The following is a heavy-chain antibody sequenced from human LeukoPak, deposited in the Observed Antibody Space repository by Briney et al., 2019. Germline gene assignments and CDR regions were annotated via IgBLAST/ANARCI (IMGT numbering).Heavy chain of an antibody. Sequence: SETLSLTRTVSGGSISSYYWSWIRQPPGKGLEWIGYIYYSGSTNYNPSLKSRVTISVDTSKNQFSLKLSSVTAADTAVYYCAGGAVAGFDYWGQGTLVTVSS. CDR2: IYYSGST. D-gene: IGHD6-19*01. CDR1: GGSISSYY. V-gene: IGHV4-59*08. J-gene: IGHJ4*02. CDR3: AGGAVAGFDY.